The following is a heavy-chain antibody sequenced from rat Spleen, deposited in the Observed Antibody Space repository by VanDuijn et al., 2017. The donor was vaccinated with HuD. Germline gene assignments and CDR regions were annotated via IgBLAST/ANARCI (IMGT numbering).Heavy chain of an antibody. Sequence: EVQLVESGGGLVQPGRSLKLSCAASGFTFSNYGMAWVRQAPTKGLEWVATISYDGSSTYYPDSVKGRFTISRDNTKSILYLQMNSLRSEDTATYYCTREDWAFDYWGQGVMVTVSS. V-gene: IGHV5-29*01. CDR2: ISYDGSST. D-gene: IGHD4-2*01. J-gene: IGHJ2*01. CDR3: TREDWAFDY. CDR1: GFTFSNYG.